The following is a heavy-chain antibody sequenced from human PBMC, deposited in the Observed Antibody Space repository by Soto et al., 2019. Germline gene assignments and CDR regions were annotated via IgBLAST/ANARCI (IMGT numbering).Heavy chain of an antibody. CDR3: ARDLRDYYGSGSPRAHYYGMDV. CDR2: INPSGGST. CDR1: GYTFTSYD. D-gene: IGHD3-10*01. Sequence: GASVKVSCKASGYTFTSYDMHWVRQAPGQGLEWMGIINPSGGSTSYAQKFQGRVTMTRDTSTSTVYMELSSLRSEDTAVYYCARDLRDYYGSGSPRAHYYGMDVWGQGTTVTVSS. J-gene: IGHJ6*02. V-gene: IGHV1-46*01.